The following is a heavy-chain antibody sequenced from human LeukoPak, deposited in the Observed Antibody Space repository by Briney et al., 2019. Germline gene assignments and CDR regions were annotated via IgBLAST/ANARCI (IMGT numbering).Heavy chain of an antibody. Sequence: GGSLRLSCVASGFTFSSYAMSWVRQAPGKGLEWVSSISISGDNTFYADSVKGRFTISRDNSKNTLYVQMNSLRAEDTAVYYCAKDTHYEYYGDYWGQGTLVTVSS. CDR1: GFTFSSYA. CDR2: ISISGDNT. V-gene: IGHV3-23*01. CDR3: AKDTHYEYYGDY. J-gene: IGHJ4*02. D-gene: IGHD3-3*01.